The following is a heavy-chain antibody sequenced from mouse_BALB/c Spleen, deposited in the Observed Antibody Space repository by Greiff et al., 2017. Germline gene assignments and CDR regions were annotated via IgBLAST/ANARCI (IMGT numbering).Heavy chain of an antibody. D-gene: IGHD2-10*02. J-gene: IGHJ1*01. Sequence: EVMLVESGGGLVQPGGSMKLSCVASGFTFSNYWMNWVRQSPEKGLEWVAEIRLKSNNYATHYAESVKGRFTISRDDSKSSVYLQMNNLRAEDTGIYYCTREYGNYDWYFDVWGAGTTVTVSS. CDR3: TREYGNYDWYFDV. CDR1: GFTFSNYW. V-gene: IGHV6-6*02. CDR2: IRLKSNNYAT.